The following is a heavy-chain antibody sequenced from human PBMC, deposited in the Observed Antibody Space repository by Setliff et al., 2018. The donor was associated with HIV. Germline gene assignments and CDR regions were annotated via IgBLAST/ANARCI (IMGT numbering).Heavy chain of an antibody. V-gene: IGHV1-69*13. Sequence: GASVKVSCKASGGTFSNYAISWVRQAPGQGLEWMGGIIPIFGSTKYAQKFQDRVTITADESTYTADMELSSLRSEDTAVYYCARLPKPDSSGWGYFDFWGQGTLVTVS. J-gene: IGHJ4*02. CDR1: GGTFSNYA. D-gene: IGHD3-22*01. CDR2: IIPIFGST. CDR3: ARLPKPDSSGWGYFDF.